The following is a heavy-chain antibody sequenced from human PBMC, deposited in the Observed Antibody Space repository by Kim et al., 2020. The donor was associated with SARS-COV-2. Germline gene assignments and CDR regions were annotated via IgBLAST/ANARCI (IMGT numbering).Heavy chain of an antibody. V-gene: IGHV3-33*06. CDR2: ICYDGSTT. D-gene: IGHD4-17*01. CDR1: GFTFSSSG. CDR3: AKNRGYDYGDLLCDY. Sequence: GGSLRLSCAASGFTFSSSGMHWVRQAPGKGLVWVARICYDGSTTYYADSVKGRFTISRDNSKNTLYLQMNSLRAEDTAVYYCAKNRGYDYGDLLCDYWGQGTLVTVSS. J-gene: IGHJ4*02.